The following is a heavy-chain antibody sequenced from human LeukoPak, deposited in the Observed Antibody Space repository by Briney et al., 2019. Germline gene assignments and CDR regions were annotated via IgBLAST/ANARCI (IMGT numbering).Heavy chain of an antibody. CDR1: GGTFSSYA. J-gene: IGHJ4*02. D-gene: IGHD4-23*01. CDR3: ARAPDYGGNLYFDY. Sequence: AASVKVSCKASGGTFSSYAISWVRQAPGQGLEWMGGIIPIFGTANYAQKFQGRVTITADESTSTAYMEPSSLRSEDTAVYYCARAPDYGGNLYFDYWGQGTLVTVSS. CDR2: IIPIFGTA. V-gene: IGHV1-69*13.